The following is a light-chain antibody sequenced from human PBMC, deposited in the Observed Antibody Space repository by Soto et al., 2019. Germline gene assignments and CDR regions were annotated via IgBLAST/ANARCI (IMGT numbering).Light chain of an antibody. CDR1: QTIRTR. V-gene: IGKV1-5*01. Sequence: DIQMTQSPSPLSASVGDRVTITCRASQTIRTRLAWYQQKPGKAPKLLIYDASTLDSGVPSMFSGSGSETDFTLTISGLEPDGFATYYCQQYTTFSRAFGQGTTVDI. J-gene: IGKJ1*01. CDR3: QQYTTFSRA. CDR2: DAS.